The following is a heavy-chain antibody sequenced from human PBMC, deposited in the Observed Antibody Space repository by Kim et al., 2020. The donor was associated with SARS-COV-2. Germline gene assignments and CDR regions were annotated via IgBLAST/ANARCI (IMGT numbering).Heavy chain of an antibody. CDR2: IRGSGDAT. CDR3: ARRLPYYGLDV. Sequence: GGSLRLSCAASGFTFDSYAMHWVRQAPGKGLEWVLAIRGSGDATYYADSVKDRFTVSRDSSRVTLYLQMNSLRAEDTAVYYCARRLPYYGLDVWGQGTTSPSP. J-gene: IGHJ6*02. V-gene: IGHV3-23*01. D-gene: IGHD4-17*01. CDR1: GFTFDSYA.